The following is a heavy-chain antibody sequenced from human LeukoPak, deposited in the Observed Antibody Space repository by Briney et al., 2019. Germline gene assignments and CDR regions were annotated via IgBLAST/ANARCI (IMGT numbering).Heavy chain of an antibody. D-gene: IGHD6-13*01. CDR2: ISGSGGST. V-gene: IGHV3-23*01. J-gene: IGHJ3*02. Sequence: PGGSLRLSCAASGFTFSSYAMTWVRQAPGKGLEWVSAISGSGGSTYYADSVKGRFTISRDNAINTLYLQMNSLRAEDTAVYFCAKGSIAAAGKTFDIWGQGTMVTVSS. CDR3: AKGSIAAAGKTFDI. CDR1: GFTFSSYA.